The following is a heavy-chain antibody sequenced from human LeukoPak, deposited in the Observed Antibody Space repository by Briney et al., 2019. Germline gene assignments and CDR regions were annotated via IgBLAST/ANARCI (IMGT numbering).Heavy chain of an antibody. CDR2: IYYSGST. CDR1: GGSISSGGYY. CDR3: ARGRSKVELPTYNWFDP. J-gene: IGHJ5*02. Sequence: SQTLSLTCTVSGGSISSGGYYWSWIRQHPGTGLEWIGYIYYSGSTYYNPSLKRRVTISVDTANNQFSLKLSSVTAADTAVYYCARGRSKVELPTYNWFDPWGQGTLVTVSS. D-gene: IGHD1-26*01. V-gene: IGHV4-31*03.